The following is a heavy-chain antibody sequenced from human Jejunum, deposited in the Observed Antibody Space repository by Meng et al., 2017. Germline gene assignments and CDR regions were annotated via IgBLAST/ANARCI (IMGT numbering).Heavy chain of an antibody. CDR2: IKSDGSNI. D-gene: IGHD3-10*01. Sequence: VKLLGAGGGLPQPGGSLRLSCAASGFTFNNYWMFWVRQGPGKGLVWVSRIKSDGSNIGYADFVQGRFTISRDNAKNTLYLQMNSLRAEDTAVYYCARDSGKASFDYWGQGTLVTVSS. CDR3: ARDSGKASFDY. CDR1: GFTFNNYW. J-gene: IGHJ4*02. V-gene: IGHV3-74*01.